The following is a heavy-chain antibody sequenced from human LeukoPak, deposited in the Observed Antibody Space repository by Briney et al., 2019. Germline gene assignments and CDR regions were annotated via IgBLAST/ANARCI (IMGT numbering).Heavy chain of an antibody. J-gene: IGHJ4*02. V-gene: IGHV3-7*01. CDR3: ARGGYSHY. D-gene: IGHD1-26*01. CDR2: IKQDGSEE. CDR1: GFSISNYW. Sequence: GGSLRLSCAASGFSISNYWMNWVCQAPGKGLEWVANIKQDGSEEYYVDSVKGRFTISRDNAKNSLYLQMNSLRAEDTAVYYCARGGYSHYWGQGALVTVSS.